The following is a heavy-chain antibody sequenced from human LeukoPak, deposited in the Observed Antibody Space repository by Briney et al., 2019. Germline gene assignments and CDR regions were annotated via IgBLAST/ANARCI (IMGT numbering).Heavy chain of an antibody. CDR2: ISGSVNTL. J-gene: IGHJ4*02. CDR1: GFTFNTYS. Sequence: PGGSLRLSCVAPGFTFNTYSMNWVCQAPGKGGEWGSYISGSVNTLYYATSLKGQFTISKANAKTSLYLKLNSLRAEDTAFYYCARDCNGVNCYSYNLDYWGQGTLVTVSS. D-gene: IGHD2-15*01. CDR3: ARDCNGVNCYSYNLDY. V-gene: IGHV3-48*04.